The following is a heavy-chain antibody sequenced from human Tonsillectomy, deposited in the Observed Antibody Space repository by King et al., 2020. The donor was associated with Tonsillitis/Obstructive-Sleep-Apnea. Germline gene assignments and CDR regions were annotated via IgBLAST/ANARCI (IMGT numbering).Heavy chain of an antibody. D-gene: IGHD3-22*01. J-gene: IGHJ6*02. CDR2: IYYSGST. CDR3: AREGYYDSSCYTSGYGLDV. CDR1: GDSISSSRYY. Sequence: MQLQESGPGLVKPSETLSLTCTVSGDSISSSRYYWGWIRQPPGKGLEWIGSIYYSGSTYYNPSLKSRVTISVDTSKNQFSLRLSSVTAADTAVDYCAREGYYDSSCYTSGYGLDVWGQGTTVTVSS. V-gene: IGHV4-39*02.